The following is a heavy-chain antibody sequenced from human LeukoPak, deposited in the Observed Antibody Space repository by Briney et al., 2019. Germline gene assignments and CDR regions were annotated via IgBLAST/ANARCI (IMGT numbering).Heavy chain of an antibody. CDR3: ARGRAGSFRPKSSDYYYYMDV. CDR1: GGTFSSYA. D-gene: IGHD3-10*01. CDR2: MNPNSGNT. Sequence: ASVKVSCKASGGTFSSYAISWVRQAPGQGLEWMGWMNPNSGNTGYAQKFQGRVTITRNTSISTAYMELSSLRSEDTAVYYCARGRAGSFRPKSSDYYYYMDVWGKGTTVTVSS. V-gene: IGHV1-8*03. J-gene: IGHJ6*03.